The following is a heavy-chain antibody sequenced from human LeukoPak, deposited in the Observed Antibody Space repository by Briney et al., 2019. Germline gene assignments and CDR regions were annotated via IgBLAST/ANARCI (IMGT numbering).Heavy chain of an antibody. CDR2: IIPIFGTA. V-gene: IGHV1-69*13. D-gene: IGHD3-22*01. CDR3: ARGAGDSNGYYYVY. Sequence: SVTVSCKASGGTFSSYAISWVRQAPGQGLEWMGGIIPIFGTANYAQKFQGRVTITADESTSTAYMELSSLRSEDTAVYYCARGAGDSNGYYYVYWGQGTRVIVSS. CDR1: GGTFSSYA. J-gene: IGHJ4*02.